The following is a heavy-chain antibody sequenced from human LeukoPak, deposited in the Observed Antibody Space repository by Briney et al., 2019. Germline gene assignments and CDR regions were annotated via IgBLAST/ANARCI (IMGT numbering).Heavy chain of an antibody. Sequence: ASVKVSCKASGGTFSSYAISWVRQAPGQGLEWMGGIIPIFGTANYAQKFQGRVTITADESTSTAYMELSSLRSEDTAVYCCARAVNDYVWGSCRGYYFDYWGQGTLVTVSS. V-gene: IGHV1-69*13. CDR3: ARAVNDYVWGSCRGYYFDY. J-gene: IGHJ4*02. D-gene: IGHD3-16*02. CDR2: IIPIFGTA. CDR1: GGTFSSYA.